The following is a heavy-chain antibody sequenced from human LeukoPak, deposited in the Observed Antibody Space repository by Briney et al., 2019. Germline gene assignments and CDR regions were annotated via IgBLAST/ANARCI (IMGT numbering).Heavy chain of an antibody. J-gene: IGHJ4*02. D-gene: IGHD3-10*01. V-gene: IGHV1-69*01. CDR2: INAIFGST. CDR1: GGTFNRYT. CDR3: AREGGVRALYYFDD. Sequence: SVKVSCKASGGTFNRYTIDWVRQAPGQGLECMGGINAIFGSTNYAQSFHGRITITADESTSTVYMELSSLGSEDTAVYYCAREGGVRALYYFDDWGQGTPVTVSS.